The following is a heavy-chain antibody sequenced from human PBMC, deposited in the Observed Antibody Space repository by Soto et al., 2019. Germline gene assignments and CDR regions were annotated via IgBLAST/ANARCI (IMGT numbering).Heavy chain of an antibody. CDR2: ISGSGGST. CDR3: AKDPFRGYSYGYHGMDV. CDR1: GFTFSSYA. V-gene: IGHV3-23*01. J-gene: IGHJ6*02. D-gene: IGHD5-18*01. Sequence: LRLSCAASGFTFSSYAMSWVRQAPGKGLEWVSAISGSGGSTYYADSVKGRFTISRDNSKNTLYLQMKSLRAEDTAVYYCAKDPFRGYSYGYHGMDVWGQGTTVTVSS.